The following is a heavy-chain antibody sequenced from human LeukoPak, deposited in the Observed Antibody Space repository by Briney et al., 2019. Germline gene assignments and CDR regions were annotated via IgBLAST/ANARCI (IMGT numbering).Heavy chain of an antibody. J-gene: IGHJ5*02. Sequence: GGSLRLSCAASGFTFDDYAMQWVRQAPGKGLEWVSLISGDGGSTYYADSVKGRFTISRDNSKNSLYLQMNSLRTEDGALFYCAKYYYVSGVYNWSYPSGKGTPVTVSS. CDR3: AKYYYVSGVYNWSYP. CDR1: GFTFDDYA. V-gene: IGHV3-43*02. D-gene: IGHD3-10*01. CDR2: ISGDGGST.